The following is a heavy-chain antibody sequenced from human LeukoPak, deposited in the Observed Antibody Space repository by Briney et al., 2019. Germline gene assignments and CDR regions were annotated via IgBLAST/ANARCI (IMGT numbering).Heavy chain of an antibody. CDR1: GSSFATYW. Sequence: GESLQISCKGSGSSFATYWIAWVRPMPGKGLEWMGIIYPDESNIRYSPSFQGQVTISADKSISTAYLQWSSLKASDTAIYYCARPPSRGYSSSFEYWGQGTLVTVSS. CDR2: IYPDESNI. J-gene: IGHJ4*02. D-gene: IGHD2-2*03. CDR3: ARPPSRGYSSSFEY. V-gene: IGHV5-51*01.